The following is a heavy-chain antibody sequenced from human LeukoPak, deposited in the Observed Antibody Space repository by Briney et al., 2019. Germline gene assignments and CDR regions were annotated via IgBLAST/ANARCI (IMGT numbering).Heavy chain of an antibody. CDR1: GFTFSSYA. Sequence: GGSLRLSCAASGFTFSSYAMHWVRQAPGKGLEWVAVISYDGSNKYYADSVKGRFTISRDNAKNSLYLQMNSLRAEDTAVYYCARDQTTHFDYWGQGTLVTVSS. J-gene: IGHJ4*02. CDR3: ARDQTTHFDY. D-gene: IGHD4-17*01. CDR2: ISYDGSNK. V-gene: IGHV3-30-3*01.